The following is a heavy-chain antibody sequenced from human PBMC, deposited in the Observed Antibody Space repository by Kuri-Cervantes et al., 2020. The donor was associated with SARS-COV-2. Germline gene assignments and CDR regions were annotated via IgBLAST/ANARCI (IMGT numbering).Heavy chain of an antibody. CDR1: GFTFSRYA. Sequence: GGSLRLSCAASGFTFSRYAIHCVRQAPGKGLEWVAFISDYVEKKYYADSVKGRFTISRDNSNNTMYMQMNSLRTEVTAVYFRAREGYYDSSGNYAATGMDVWGKGTMVTVSS. D-gene: IGHD3-22*01. J-gene: IGHJ6*03. CDR3: AREGYYDSSGNYAATGMDV. CDR2: ISDYVEKK. V-gene: IGHV3-30*04.